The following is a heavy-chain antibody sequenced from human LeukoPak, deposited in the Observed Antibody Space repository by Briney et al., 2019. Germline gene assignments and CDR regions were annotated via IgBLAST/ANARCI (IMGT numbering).Heavy chain of an antibody. Sequence: PGGSLRLSCAASGFTFSSYAMSWVRQPPGKGLEWIGSIYYSGSTYYNPSLKSRVTISVDTSKNQFSLKLSSVTAADTAVYYCARDWRYCSGGSCYLLLDYWGQGTLVTVSS. D-gene: IGHD2-15*01. J-gene: IGHJ4*02. V-gene: IGHV4-39*07. CDR2: IYYSGST. CDR3: ARDWRYCSGGSCYLLLDY. CDR1: GFTFSSYA.